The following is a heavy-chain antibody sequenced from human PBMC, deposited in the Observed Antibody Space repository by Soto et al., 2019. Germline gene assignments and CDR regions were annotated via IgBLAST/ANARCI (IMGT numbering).Heavy chain of an antibody. CDR1: GFTVSRYS. CDR2: VSGSGGST. J-gene: IGHJ3*02. Sequence: VQLLESGGGLVQPGGSLRPSCGASGFTVSRYSITWVRQAPGKGLGWVAAVSGSGGSTWYTDSVKGRFTIFRDSSKNTLYLQMNSLRAEDTAVYFCAKLMIAVGATSAFDIWGQGTMVTVSS. CDR3: AKLMIAVGATSAFDI. D-gene: IGHD1-26*01. V-gene: IGHV3-23*01.